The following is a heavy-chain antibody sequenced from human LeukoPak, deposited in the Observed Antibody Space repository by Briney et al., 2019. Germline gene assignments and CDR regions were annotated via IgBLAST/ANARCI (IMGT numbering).Heavy chain of an antibody. V-gene: IGHV1-69*05. CDR3: ARGSITIFGVASLRPFDP. CDR1: GGTFSSYA. CDR2: IILIFGTA. D-gene: IGHD3-3*01. J-gene: IGHJ5*02. Sequence: GSSVKVSCKASGGTFSSYAISWVRQAPGQGLEWMGGIILIFGTANYAQKFQGRVTITTDESTSTAYMELSSLRSEDTAVYYCARGSITIFGVASLRPFDPWGQGTLVTVSS.